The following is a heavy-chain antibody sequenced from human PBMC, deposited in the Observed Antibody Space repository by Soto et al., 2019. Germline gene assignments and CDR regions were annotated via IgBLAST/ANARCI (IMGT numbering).Heavy chain of an antibody. D-gene: IGHD2-15*01. CDR1: GFTFSSYA. Sequence: SLRLSCAASGFTFSSYAMHWVRQAPGKGLEWVAVISYDGSNKYYADSVKGRFTISRDNSKNTLYLQMNSLRAEDTAVYYCARDRGYCSGGSCYAYYYYYGMDVWGQGTTVTVSS. CDR2: ISYDGSNK. J-gene: IGHJ6*02. CDR3: ARDRGYCSGGSCYAYYYYYGMDV. V-gene: IGHV3-30-3*01.